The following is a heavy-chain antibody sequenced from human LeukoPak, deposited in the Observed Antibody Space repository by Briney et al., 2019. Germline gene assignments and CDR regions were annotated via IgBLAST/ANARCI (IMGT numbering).Heavy chain of an antibody. J-gene: IGHJ4*02. V-gene: IGHV4-59*12. Sequence: SETLSLTCTVSGGSIRSYYWSWIRQPPGKGLEWIGYMYYSGSTNYNPSLKSRVTISVDTSKNQFSLKLSSVTAADTAVYYCARRLIAVAGTTPFDYWGQGTLVTVSS. CDR2: MYYSGST. CDR1: GGSIRSYY. D-gene: IGHD6-19*01. CDR3: ARRLIAVAGTTPFDY.